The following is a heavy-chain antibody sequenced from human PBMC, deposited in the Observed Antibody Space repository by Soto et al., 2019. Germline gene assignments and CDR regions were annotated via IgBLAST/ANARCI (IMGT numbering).Heavy chain of an antibody. CDR1: GFTFSDHY. CDR2: TRNKANSYTT. CDR3: ARELVVVVAAKYYYYYGMDV. Sequence: EVQLVESGGGLVQPGGSLRLSCAASGFTFSDHYMDWVRQAPGKGLEWVGRTRNKANSYTTEYAASVKGRFTISRDDSKNSLYLQMNSLKTEDTAVYYCARELVVVVAAKYYYYYGMDVWGQGTTVTVSS. D-gene: IGHD2-15*01. V-gene: IGHV3-72*01. J-gene: IGHJ6*02.